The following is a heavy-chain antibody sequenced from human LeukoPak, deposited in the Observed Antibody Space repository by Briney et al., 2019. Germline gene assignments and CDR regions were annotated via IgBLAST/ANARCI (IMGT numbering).Heavy chain of an antibody. CDR3: ARGGYSGYAFDR. J-gene: IGHJ5*02. V-gene: IGHV4-59*01. D-gene: IGHD5-12*01. Sequence: SETLSLTCTVSGGSISRYCWSWIRQPPGKGLEWIGNIYYNGSTNYKPSLKSRVTISVHTSKNQFSLNLRSLTAADTAVYYCARGGYSGYAFDRWGQGTRVTVSS. CDR2: IYYNGST. CDR1: GGSISRYC.